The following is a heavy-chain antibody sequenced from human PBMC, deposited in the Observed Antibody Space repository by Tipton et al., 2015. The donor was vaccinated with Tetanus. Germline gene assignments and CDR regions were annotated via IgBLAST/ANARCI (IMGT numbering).Heavy chain of an antibody. Sequence: QLVQSGAEVKKPGESLKISCKGSGYSFTSYWIGWVRQMPGKGLEWMGIIYPGDSDTRYSPSFQGQVTISADKSISTAYLQWSSLKASDTAMYYCARPRRSSGWSEYFQHWGQGTLVTVSS. D-gene: IGHD6-19*01. J-gene: IGHJ1*01. CDR3: ARPRRSSGWSEYFQH. V-gene: IGHV5-51*03. CDR1: GYSFTSYW. CDR2: IYPGDSDT.